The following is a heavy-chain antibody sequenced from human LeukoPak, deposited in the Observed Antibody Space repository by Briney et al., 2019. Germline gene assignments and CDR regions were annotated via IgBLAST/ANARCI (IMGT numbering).Heavy chain of an antibody. CDR3: AREYSSFEY. CDR2: IHYSGST. Sequence: SETLSLTCTVSSGSISTYYWSWIRQPPGKGLEWIGYIHYSGSTDYNPSLRSRVTISVDTSKNQLSLKLTSVTAADTAVYYCAREYSSFEYWGQGTLVTVSS. V-gene: IGHV4-59*01. D-gene: IGHD6-13*01. J-gene: IGHJ4*02. CDR1: SGSISTYY.